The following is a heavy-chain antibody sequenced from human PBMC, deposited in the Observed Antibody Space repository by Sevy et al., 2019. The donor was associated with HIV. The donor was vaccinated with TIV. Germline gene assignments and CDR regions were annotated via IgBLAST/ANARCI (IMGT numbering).Heavy chain of an antibody. CDR2: FDPEDGER. CDR3: ATTKDYYESSGCPFDY. CDR1: GYTLTELS. Sequence: ASVKVSCKVSGYTLTELSMHWVRQAPGKGLEWMGSFDPEDGERIYAQKLEGRVTMTEDTSVDTAYMELNSLRFEDTAVYYCATTKDYYESSGCPFDYWGQGTLVTVSS. V-gene: IGHV1-24*01. D-gene: IGHD3-22*01. J-gene: IGHJ4*02.